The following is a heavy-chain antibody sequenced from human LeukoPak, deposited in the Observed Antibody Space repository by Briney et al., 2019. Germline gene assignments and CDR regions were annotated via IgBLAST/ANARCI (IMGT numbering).Heavy chain of an antibody. CDR3: ARYSMVRGEYYYMDV. V-gene: IGHV4-39*01. D-gene: IGHD3-10*01. CDR1: GGSINSRSFY. J-gene: IGHJ6*03. Sequence: PETLSLTCTVSGGSINSRSFYWGWIRQPPGKGVEWIGSIYYTGTTYNSPSLKSRVTISIDTSNNQFSLKLSSVTAADTAVYYCARYSMVRGEYYYMDVWGKGTTVTISS. CDR2: IYYTGTT.